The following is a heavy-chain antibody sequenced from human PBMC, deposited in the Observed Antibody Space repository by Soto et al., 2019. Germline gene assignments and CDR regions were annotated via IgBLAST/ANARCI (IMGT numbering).Heavy chain of an antibody. CDR1: GFSLSSYW. CDR3: ARASTSAGRRDLAC. V-gene: IGHV3-7*01. J-gene: IGHJ4*02. CDR2: MNQDGSES. Sequence: EVQLVESGGGLVQPGGSLRLSCAASGFSLSSYWMSWVRQAPGKGLEWVANMNQDGSESDYVGSVKGRFTFTRDNAKYSRYLQMNSLTAEDTAVYYCARASTSAGRRDLACWGQGTLVTVSS.